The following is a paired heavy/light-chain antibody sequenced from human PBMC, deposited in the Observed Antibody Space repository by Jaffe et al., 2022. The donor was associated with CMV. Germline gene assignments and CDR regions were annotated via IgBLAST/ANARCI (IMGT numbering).Heavy chain of an antibody. CDR3: ARRRTMVRGVIRGGDAFDI. Sequence: QVQLQQWGAGLLKPSETLSLTCAVYGGSFSGYYWSWIRQPPGKGLEWIGEINHSGSTNYNPSLKSRVTISVDTSKNQFSLKLSSVTAADTAVYYCARRRTMVRGVIRGGDAFDIWGQGTMVTVSS. CDR2: INHSGST. CDR1: GGSFSGYY. V-gene: IGHV4-34*01. J-gene: IGHJ3*02. D-gene: IGHD3-10*01.
Light chain of an antibody. Sequence: AIRMTQSPSSFSASTGDRVTITCRASQGISSYLAWYQQKPGKAPKLLIYAASTLQSGVPSRFSGSGSGTDFTLTISCLQSEDFATYYCQQYYSYPRTFGQGTRLEIK. J-gene: IGKJ5*01. CDR2: AAS. V-gene: IGKV1-8*01. CDR3: QQYYSYPRT. CDR1: QGISSY.